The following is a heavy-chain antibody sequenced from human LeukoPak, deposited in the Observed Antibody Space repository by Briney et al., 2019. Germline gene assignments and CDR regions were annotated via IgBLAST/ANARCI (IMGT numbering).Heavy chain of an antibody. CDR3: ARVPTGGTMVRGVIIPYYYYMDV. V-gene: IGHV1-2*02. CDR1: GYTFTGYY. D-gene: IGHD3-10*01. J-gene: IGHJ6*03. Sequence: ASVKVSCKASGYTFTGYYMHWVRQAPGQGLEWMGWINPNSGGTNYAQKFQGRVTMTRDTSISTAYMELSRLRSDDTAVYYGARVPTGGTMVRGVIIPYYYYMDVWGKGTTVTVSS. CDR2: INPNSGGT.